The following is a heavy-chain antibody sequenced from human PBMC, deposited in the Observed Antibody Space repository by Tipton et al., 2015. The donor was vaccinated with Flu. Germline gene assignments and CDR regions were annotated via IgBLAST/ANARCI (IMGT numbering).Heavy chain of an antibody. CDR2: INHSGST. J-gene: IGHJ5*02. V-gene: IGHV4-34*01. CDR1: GGSFSGYY. Sequence: TLSLTCSVYGGSFSGYYWTWIRQAPGKGLEWIGEINHSGSTHYSSSLKSRVTMSVDSSKNQFSLHLSSVTAADTAVYYCARRDYSNYVSEPKNWFHPWGQGTLVTVSS. CDR3: ARRDYSNYVSEPKNWFHP. D-gene: IGHD4-11*01.